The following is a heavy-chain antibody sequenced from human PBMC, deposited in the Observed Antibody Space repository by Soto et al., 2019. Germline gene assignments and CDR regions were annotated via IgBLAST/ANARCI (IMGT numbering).Heavy chain of an antibody. J-gene: IGHJ4*02. Sequence: SETLSLTCSVSGDSISSGDYYWSWIRQPPGKGLEWVGYIYYTGSTYYNPSLKSRLSISVDTSKNQFSLNLSFVTAADTAVYFCARTFPHGSGSYYFDYWGQGTPVTVSS. CDR2: IYYTGST. CDR1: GDSISSGDYY. D-gene: IGHD3-10*01. V-gene: IGHV4-30-4*01. CDR3: ARTFPHGSGSYYFDY.